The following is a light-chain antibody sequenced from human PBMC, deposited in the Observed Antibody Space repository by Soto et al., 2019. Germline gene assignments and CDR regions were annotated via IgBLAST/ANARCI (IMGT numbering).Light chain of an antibody. Sequence: EMVLTQSPGTLSLSPGERVTLSCRASQNIHNHVSWFLQKPGQAPSLLIYGASRRATGIPDRFSGSGSGTDFTLTISRLEPEDFAVYYCQQYDSSPITFGQGTKVDIK. CDR2: GAS. V-gene: IGKV3-20*01. J-gene: IGKJ1*01. CDR3: QQYDSSPIT. CDR1: QNIHNH.